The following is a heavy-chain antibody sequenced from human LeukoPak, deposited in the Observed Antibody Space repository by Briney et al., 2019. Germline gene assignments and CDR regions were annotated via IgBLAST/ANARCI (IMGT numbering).Heavy chain of an antibody. CDR2: ISGSGGST. CDR1: GFTFSSYA. J-gene: IGHJ3*02. Sequence: GGSLRLSCAASGFTFSSYAMSWVRQAPGKGLEWVSAISGSGGSTYYADSVKGRFTISRDNSKNTLYLQMNSLRAEDTAVYYCAKSAYIVPAAIGAFAIWGQGTMVTDSS. V-gene: IGHV3-23*01. D-gene: IGHD2-2*02. CDR3: AKSAYIVPAAIGAFAI.